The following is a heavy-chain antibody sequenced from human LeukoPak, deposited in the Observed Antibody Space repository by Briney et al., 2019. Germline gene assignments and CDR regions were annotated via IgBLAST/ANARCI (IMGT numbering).Heavy chain of an antibody. CDR3: AISYYYDSSGYWFDP. CDR2: MNPNSGNT. D-gene: IGHD3-22*01. Sequence: ASVKVSCKASGYTFTSYDINWVRQATGQGLEWMGWMNPNSGNTGYAQKFQGRVTITRNTSISTAYMELSSLRSEDTAAYYCAISYYYDSSGYWFDPWGQGTLVTVSS. CDR1: GYTFTSYD. J-gene: IGHJ5*02. V-gene: IGHV1-8*03.